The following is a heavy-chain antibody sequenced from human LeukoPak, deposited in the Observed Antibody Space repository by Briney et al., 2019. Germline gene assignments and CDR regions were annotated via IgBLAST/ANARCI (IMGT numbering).Heavy chain of an antibody. Sequence: GESLKISCKGSGYSFTNYWIGWVRQIPGKGLEWMGIIYPGDSDTRYSPSFQGQVSISADKSISTAYLQWSSLKASDTAMYYCARAGGIVGARFDYWGQGTLVTVSS. CDR2: IYPGDSDT. J-gene: IGHJ4*02. D-gene: IGHD1-26*01. V-gene: IGHV5-51*01. CDR3: ARAGGIVGARFDY. CDR1: GYSFTNYW.